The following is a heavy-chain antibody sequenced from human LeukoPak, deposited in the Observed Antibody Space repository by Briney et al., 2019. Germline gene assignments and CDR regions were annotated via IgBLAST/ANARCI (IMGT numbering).Heavy chain of an antibody. CDR3: AKDDNGGIREDWFDP. J-gene: IGHJ5*02. Sequence: GGSLRLSCAASGFTFSSYAMSWVRQAPGKGLGWVSGISGSGGSTYYADSVKGRFTISRDNSKNTLYLQMNSLRAEDTAVYYCAKDDNGGIREDWFDPWGQGTLVTVSS. D-gene: IGHD4-23*01. CDR2: ISGSGGST. V-gene: IGHV3-23*01. CDR1: GFTFSSYA.